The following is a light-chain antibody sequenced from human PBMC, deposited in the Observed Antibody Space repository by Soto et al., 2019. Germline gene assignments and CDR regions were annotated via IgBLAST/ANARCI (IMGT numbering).Light chain of an antibody. CDR1: NIGSKS. Sequence: SYELTQPPSVSVAPGQTARITCGGNNIGSKSVHWYQQKPGQAPVVVVHDDNDRPSGIPERFSGSNSGNTATLTISRVEAGDEADYYCQVWDSSRDHVVFGGGTKLTV. V-gene: IGLV3-21*02. J-gene: IGLJ2*01. CDR3: QVWDSSRDHVV. CDR2: DDN.